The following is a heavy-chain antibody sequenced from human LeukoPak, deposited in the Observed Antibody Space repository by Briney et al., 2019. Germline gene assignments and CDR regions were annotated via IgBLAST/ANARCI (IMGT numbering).Heavy chain of an antibody. CDR1: GFSFSSYA. V-gene: IGHV3-30*04. J-gene: IGHJ4*02. CDR3: ARGSAAAAVYYFDY. Sequence: PGRSLRLSCAASGFSFSSYAMHWVRQTPGEGLVWVAVISIDGRDKHYADSVKGRFTISRDNSKSTLYLQMNSLRAEDTAVYYCARGSAAAAVYYFDYWGQGTLVTVSS. D-gene: IGHD6-13*01. CDR2: ISIDGRDK.